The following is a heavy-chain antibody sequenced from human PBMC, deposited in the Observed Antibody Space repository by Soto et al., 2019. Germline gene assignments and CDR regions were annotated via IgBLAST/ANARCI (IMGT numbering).Heavy chain of an antibody. CDR2: ISYDGTNK. CDR1: GFTFSSYA. V-gene: IGHV3-33*05. Sequence: QVQLVESGGGVVQPGRSLRLSCAASGFTFSSYAMHWVRQAPGKGLEWVAVISYDGTNKYYGDSVKGRFTISRDNSKNTLYLQLSSLRAEDTAVYYCARAIAIFAVATPPDYWGQGTLVTVSS. D-gene: IGHD3-3*01. CDR3: ARAIAIFAVATPPDY. J-gene: IGHJ4*02.